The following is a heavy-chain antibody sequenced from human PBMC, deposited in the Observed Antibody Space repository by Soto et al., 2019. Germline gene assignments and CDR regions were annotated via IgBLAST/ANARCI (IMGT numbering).Heavy chain of an antibody. V-gene: IGHV1-3*01. CDR3: ARDPDSSSWSLDWYFDL. CDR2: INAGNGNT. Sequence: ASVKVSCKASGYTFTSYAMHWVRQAPGQRLEWMGWINAGNGNTKYSQKFQGRVTITRDTSASTAYMELSSLRSEDTAVYYCARDPDSSSWSLDWYFDLWGRGTLVTAPQ. D-gene: IGHD6-13*01. J-gene: IGHJ2*01. CDR1: GYTFTSYA.